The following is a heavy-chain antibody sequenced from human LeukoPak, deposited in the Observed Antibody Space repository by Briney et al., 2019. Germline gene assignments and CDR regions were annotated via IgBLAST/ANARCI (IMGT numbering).Heavy chain of an antibody. Sequence: GGSLRLSCAASGFXFSSSAISWVRQAPGQGLEWVSCISDSSGTYYSDSVTGRFTISRDNSKNTLYLQMNSLRAEDKAVYYCAKADRGWGVITKDWGQGTLVTVSS. J-gene: IGHJ4*02. CDR1: GFXFSSSA. D-gene: IGHD3-10*01. CDR3: AKADRGWGVITKD. V-gene: IGHV3-23*01. CDR2: ISDSSGT.